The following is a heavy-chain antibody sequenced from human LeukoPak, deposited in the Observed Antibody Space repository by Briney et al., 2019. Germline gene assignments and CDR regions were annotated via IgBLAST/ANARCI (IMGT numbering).Heavy chain of an antibody. D-gene: IGHD2-2*01. J-gene: IGHJ6*03. Sequence: PSETLSLTCTVSGVSISSSNSYWGWIRQPPGKGLEWIGSIYYSGNTYYNASLKSQVSISIDTSKNRFSLKLTSVTAADTAVYYCARVSPISAAMTHMDVWGKGTTVTVSS. CDR2: IYYSGNT. V-gene: IGHV4-39*01. CDR3: ARVSPISAAMTHMDV. CDR1: GVSISSSNSY.